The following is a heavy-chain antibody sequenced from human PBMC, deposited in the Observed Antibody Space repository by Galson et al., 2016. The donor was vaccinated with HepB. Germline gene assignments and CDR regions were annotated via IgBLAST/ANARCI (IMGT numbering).Heavy chain of an antibody. V-gene: IGHV4-4*07. CDR2: IYFSGTT. D-gene: IGHD1-1*01. J-gene: IGHJ4*02. CDR3: ARENVTTGSYDY. CDR1: GGSISTSY. Sequence: ETLSLPCTVSGGSISTSYWSWIRQPAGKGLEWIGRIYFSGTTNYNPSLKSRVTMSVDMSKNQFALKLTSVTAADTAVYYCARENVTTGSYDYWGQGTLVTVSS.